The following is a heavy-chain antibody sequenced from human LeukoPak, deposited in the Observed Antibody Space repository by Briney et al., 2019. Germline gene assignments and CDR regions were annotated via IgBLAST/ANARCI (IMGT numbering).Heavy chain of an antibody. Sequence: GGSLRLSCAASGFTFNTYSMNWVRQAPGKGLEWVSYISTSSGTIYYADSVKGRFTISRDSAKNSLYLQMNSLRAEDTAVYYCARSPGYPDYWGQGTLVTVSS. V-gene: IGHV3-48*04. CDR1: GFTFNTYS. CDR2: ISTSSGTI. J-gene: IGHJ4*02. D-gene: IGHD1-1*01. CDR3: ARSPGYPDY.